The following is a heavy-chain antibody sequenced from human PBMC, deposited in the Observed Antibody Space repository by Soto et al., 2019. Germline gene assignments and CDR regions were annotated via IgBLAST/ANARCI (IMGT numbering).Heavy chain of an antibody. CDR1: GYSFTSYW. Sequence: GESLKISCKGSGYSFTSYWIGWVRQMPGKGLEWMGSIYPGDSDTRYSPSFQGQVTISADKSISTAYLQWSSLKASDTAMYYCARRGYHDSSGYDYYYYGMDVWGQGTTVTVSS. D-gene: IGHD3-22*01. J-gene: IGHJ6*02. CDR3: ARRGYHDSSGYDYYYYGMDV. V-gene: IGHV5-51*01. CDR2: IYPGDSDT.